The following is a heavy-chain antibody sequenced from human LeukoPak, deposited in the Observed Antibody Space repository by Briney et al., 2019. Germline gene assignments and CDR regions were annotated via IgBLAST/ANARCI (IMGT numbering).Heavy chain of an antibody. CDR2: INHSGST. J-gene: IGHJ6*03. D-gene: IGHD1-1*01. V-gene: IGHV4-34*01. CDR1: GGSFSGYY. Sequence: PSETLSLTCAVYGGSFSGYYWSWIRQPPGKGLEWIGEINHSGSTNYNPSLKSRVTISVDTSKNQFSLKLSSVTAADTAVYYCARATWSRLDSYYYYYYMDVWGKGTTVTISS. CDR3: ARATWSRLDSYYYYYYMDV.